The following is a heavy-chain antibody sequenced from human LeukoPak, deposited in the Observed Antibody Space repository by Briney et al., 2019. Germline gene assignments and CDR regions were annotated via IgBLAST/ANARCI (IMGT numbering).Heavy chain of an antibody. CDR3: ARESGSVTSEVDFDY. CDR2: IYYSGRT. Sequence: SETLSLTCTVSGGSISSYHWSWIRQPPGKGLEWIGYIYYSGRTNYNPSLKSRVTISVDTSKNQFSLKLSSVTAADTAVYYCARESGSVTSEVDFDYWGQGTLVTVSS. D-gene: IGHD4-17*01. CDR1: GGSISSYH. V-gene: IGHV4-59*01. J-gene: IGHJ4*02.